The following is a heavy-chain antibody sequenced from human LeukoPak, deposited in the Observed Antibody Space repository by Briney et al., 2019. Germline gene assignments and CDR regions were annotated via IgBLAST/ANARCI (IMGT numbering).Heavy chain of an antibody. CDR2: IIPIFGTA. CDR3: ARSWHCSSTSCYSDWFDP. CDR1: GGTFSSYA. J-gene: IGHJ5*02. V-gene: IGHV1-69*13. D-gene: IGHD2-2*01. Sequence: ALVKVSCKASGGTFSSYAISWVRQAPGQGLEWMGGIIPIFGTANYAQKFQGRVTITADESTSTAYMELSSLRSEDTAVYYCARSWHCSSTSCYSDWFDPWGQGTLVTVSS.